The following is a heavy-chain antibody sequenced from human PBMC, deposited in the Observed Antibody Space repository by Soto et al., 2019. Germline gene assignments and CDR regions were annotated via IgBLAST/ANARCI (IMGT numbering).Heavy chain of an antibody. V-gene: IGHV3-53*01. D-gene: IGHD3-10*01. CDR2: IYSGGYT. Sequence: EVQLVESGGGLIQPGGSLRLSCAVSGFTVSNNYMSWVRQAPGKGLEGVSVIYSGGYTAYGDSVKGRFTISRDNSKNTFYLQKNTLGAAPTAVFFCAPHAGGGGYWGQGTLVTVSS. CDR3: APHAGGGGY. J-gene: IGHJ4*02. CDR1: GFTVSNNY.